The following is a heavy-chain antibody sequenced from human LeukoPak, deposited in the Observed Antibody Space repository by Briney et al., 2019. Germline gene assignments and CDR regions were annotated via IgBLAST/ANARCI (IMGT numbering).Heavy chain of an antibody. Sequence: GASVKVSCKASGGTFSSYTISWVRQAPGQGLEWMGRIIPTLGIANYAQKFQGRVTITADKSTSTAYMELSSLRSEDTAVYYCASGDSIFGVVTRMGCYYTDVWGKGTTVTVSS. CDR2: IIPTLGIA. V-gene: IGHV1-69*02. D-gene: IGHD3-3*01. CDR3: ASGDSIFGVVTRMGCYYTDV. J-gene: IGHJ6*03. CDR1: GGTFSSYT.